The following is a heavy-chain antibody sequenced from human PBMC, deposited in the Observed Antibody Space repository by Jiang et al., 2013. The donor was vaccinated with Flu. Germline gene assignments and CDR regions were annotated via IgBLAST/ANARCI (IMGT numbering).Heavy chain of an antibody. CDR1: VG. D-gene: IGHD6-19*01. CDR2: IYGDDDK. J-gene: IGHJ5*02. V-gene: IGHV2-5*02. Sequence: VGGGLDPSAPGKGPSEWLALIYGDDDKRYNPSLRSRLTITMDTSKNLVVLTMTDMGPADTATYYCAHRPLLQEHRGWYPNWFDPWGQGALVTVSS. CDR3: AHRPLLQEHRGWYPNWFDP.